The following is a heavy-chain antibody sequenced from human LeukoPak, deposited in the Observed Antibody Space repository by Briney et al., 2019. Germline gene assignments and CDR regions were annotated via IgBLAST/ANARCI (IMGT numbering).Heavy chain of an antibody. V-gene: IGHV3-30*02. J-gene: IGHJ6*03. CDR3: ARTSITMVRGAPYYYMDV. Sequence: PGGSLRLSCAASGFSFNKYGMHWVRQAPGKGLEWVAFIRYDGSNKYYADSVKGRFTISRDNAKNSLYLQMNSLRAEDTAVYYCARTSITMVRGAPYYYMDVWGKGTTVTISS. CDR2: IRYDGSNK. CDR1: GFSFNKYG. D-gene: IGHD3-10*01.